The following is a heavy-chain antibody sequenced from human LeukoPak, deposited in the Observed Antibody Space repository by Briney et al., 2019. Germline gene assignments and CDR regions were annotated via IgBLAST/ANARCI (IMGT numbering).Heavy chain of an antibody. V-gene: IGHV3-30-3*01. J-gene: IGHJ4*02. CDR3: ARDLSIAVAGTTYYFDY. Sequence: GRSLRLSCAASGFTFSSYAMHWVRQAPGKGLEWVAVISYDGSNKYYADSVKGRFTISRDNSKNTLYLQMNSLRAEDTAVYYCARDLSIAVAGTTYYFDYWGQGTLVTVSS. CDR1: GFTFSSYA. D-gene: IGHD6-19*01. CDR2: ISYDGSNK.